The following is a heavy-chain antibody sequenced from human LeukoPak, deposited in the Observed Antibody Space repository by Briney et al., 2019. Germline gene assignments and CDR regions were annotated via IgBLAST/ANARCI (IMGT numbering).Heavy chain of an antibody. V-gene: IGHV4/OR15-8*02. J-gene: IGHJ4*02. Sequence: SETLSLTCGVSDDDIRMYNWWSWVRQSPGKGLEWIGEMSHGGYSNYNPFPKSRASISIDTSGSAVSLTLTSVTAADTAVYFCATRNADSFYFDYWGRGTLVTVSS. CDR1: DDDIRMYNW. CDR3: ATRNADSFYFDY. D-gene: IGHD4-17*01. CDR2: MSHGGYS.